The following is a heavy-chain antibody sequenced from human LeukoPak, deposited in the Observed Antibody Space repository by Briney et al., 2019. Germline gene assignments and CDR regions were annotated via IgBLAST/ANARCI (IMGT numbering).Heavy chain of an antibody. V-gene: IGHV3-30*18. CDR1: GFTFSSYG. Sequence: GRSLRLSCAASGFTFSSYGMHWVRQAPGKGLEWVAVISYDGSNKYYADSVKGRFTISRDNSKNTLYLQMNSLRAEDTAVYYCAKDLVSGIFDYWGQETLVTVSS. CDR2: ISYDGSNK. J-gene: IGHJ4*02. CDR3: AKDLVSGIFDY.